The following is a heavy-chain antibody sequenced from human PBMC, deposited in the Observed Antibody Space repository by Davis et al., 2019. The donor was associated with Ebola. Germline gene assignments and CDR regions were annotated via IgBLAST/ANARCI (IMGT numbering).Heavy chain of an antibody. CDR2: ISPSGGKT. Sequence: AASVKVSCKASGYTFNKYYMHWVRQAPGQGLEWMGVISPSGGKTTYAQKFQGRVTMTRDTSANTVHMELSSLRFEDTAVYYCVGPRIAAAGYFYYHGLDVWGEGATVTV. J-gene: IGHJ6*02. D-gene: IGHD2-21*01. V-gene: IGHV1-46*02. CDR3: VGPRIAAAGYFYYHGLDV. CDR1: GYTFNKYY.